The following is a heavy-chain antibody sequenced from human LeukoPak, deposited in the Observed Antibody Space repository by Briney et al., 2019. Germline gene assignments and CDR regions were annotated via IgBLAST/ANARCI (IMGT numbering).Heavy chain of an antibody. V-gene: IGHV3-7*01. Sequence: SGGSLRLSCAASGFTFSSYWMSWVRQAPGKGLEWVANIKQDGSEKYYMDSVKGRFTISRDDAKNSLYLQMNSLRAEDTAVYYCATRKYSSSSSGFDHWGQGILVTVSS. D-gene: IGHD6-6*01. J-gene: IGHJ4*02. CDR3: ATRKYSSSSSGFDH. CDR2: IKQDGSEK. CDR1: GFTFSSYW.